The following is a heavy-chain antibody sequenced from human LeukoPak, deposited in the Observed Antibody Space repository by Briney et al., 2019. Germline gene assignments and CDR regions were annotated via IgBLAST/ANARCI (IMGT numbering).Heavy chain of an antibody. D-gene: IGHD4-17*01. CDR1: GFTFSSYG. CDR3: ATPLYGDSRRYYYYGMDV. Sequence: PGRSLRLSCAASGFTFSSYGMHWVRQAPGKGLEWVAVIWYDGSNKYYADSVKGRFTISRDNSKNTLYLQMNSLRAEDTAVCYCATPLYGDSRRYYYYGMDVWGQGTTVTVSS. CDR2: IWYDGSNK. J-gene: IGHJ6*02. V-gene: IGHV3-33*01.